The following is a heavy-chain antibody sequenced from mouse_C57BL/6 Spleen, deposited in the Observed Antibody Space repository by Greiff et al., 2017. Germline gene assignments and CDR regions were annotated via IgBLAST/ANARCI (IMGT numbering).Heavy chain of an antibody. Sequence: VQLQQSGAELMKPGASVTLSCKATGYTFTGYWIEWVKQRPGHGLEWIGAILPGSGCTNYNEKFKGKATFTADTSSNTAYMQLSSLTTEDSAIYYGARLNRDKGFAYWGQGTLVTVSA. CDR1: GYTFTGYW. D-gene: IGHD4-1*02. CDR2: ILPGSGCT. J-gene: IGHJ3*01. CDR3: ARLNRDKGFAY. V-gene: IGHV1-9*01.